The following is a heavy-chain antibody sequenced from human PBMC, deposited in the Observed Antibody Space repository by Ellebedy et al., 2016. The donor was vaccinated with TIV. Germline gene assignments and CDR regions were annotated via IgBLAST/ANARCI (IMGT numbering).Heavy chain of an antibody. J-gene: IGHJ6*02. D-gene: IGHD4/OR15-4a*01. CDR1: GFTFSSYG. V-gene: IGHV3-30*03. Sequence: GESLKISXAASGFTFSSYGMYWVRQAPGKGLEWVAVISYDGSNKYYTDSVKGRFTISRDNSKNTLYLQMDSLGAGDTAVYYCARACTRGGCASSSGLDVWGQGTTVTVSS. CDR3: ARACTRGGCASSSGLDV. CDR2: ISYDGSNK.